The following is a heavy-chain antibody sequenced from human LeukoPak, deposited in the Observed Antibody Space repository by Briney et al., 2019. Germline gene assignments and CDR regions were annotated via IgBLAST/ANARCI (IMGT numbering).Heavy chain of an antibody. Sequence: GGSLRLSCAVSGFTFSSYVLSWVRQAPGKGLEWVSTLSPSGADTYYADSVKGRFTISRDISKNTLYLQMNSLRAEDTAVYYCARRAYNWGAFDIWGQGTMVTVSS. CDR3: ARRAYNWGAFDI. J-gene: IGHJ3*02. V-gene: IGHV3-23*01. CDR1: GFTFSSYV. CDR2: LSPSGADT. D-gene: IGHD5-24*01.